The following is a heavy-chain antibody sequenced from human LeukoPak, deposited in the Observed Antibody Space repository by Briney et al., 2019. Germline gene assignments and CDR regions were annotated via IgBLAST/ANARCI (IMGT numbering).Heavy chain of an antibody. J-gene: IGHJ4*02. D-gene: IGHD5-24*01. CDR2: INHSGST. CDR3: ARRGRRCLHYHFDY. V-gene: IGHV4-34*01. Sequence: SETLSLTCAVYGGSFSGYYWSWVRQPPGKGLEWIGEINHSGSTNYNPSLTSRVTISVDTSKIQFSLKLSSVTAADTAVYYCARRGRRCLHYHFDYWGQGTLVTVSS. CDR1: GGSFSGYY.